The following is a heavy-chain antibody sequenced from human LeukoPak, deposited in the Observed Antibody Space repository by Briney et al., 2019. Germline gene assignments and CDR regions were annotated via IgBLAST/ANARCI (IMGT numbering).Heavy chain of an antibody. J-gene: IGHJ4*02. CDR1: GYTFTSYY. Sequence: ASVKVSCKASGYTFTSYYMHWVRQAPGQGLEWMGIINPSGGSTSYAQKFQGRVTMTRDTSTSTVYMELSSLRSEDTAVYYCARDYRHMWGSYYVVDYWGQGTLVTVSS. CDR3: ARDYRHMWGSYYVVDY. D-gene: IGHD1-26*01. V-gene: IGHV1-46*01. CDR2: INPSGGST.